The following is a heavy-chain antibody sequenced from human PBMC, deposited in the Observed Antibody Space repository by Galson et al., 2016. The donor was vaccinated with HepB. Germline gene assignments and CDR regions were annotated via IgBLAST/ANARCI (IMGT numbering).Heavy chain of an antibody. J-gene: IGHJ6*03. CDR1: GFTFSTYG. V-gene: IGHV3-30*03. CDR2: ISYDGKSE. Sequence: SLRLSCAASGFTFSTYGMHWVRQAPGKGLEWVALISYDGKSESYADSVKGRVTISRDNSKNTLYLQMHSLRGEDTAVYYCARHVDCCYFMDVWGTGTTVTVSS. CDR3: ARHVDCCYFMDV. D-gene: IGHD2-15*01.